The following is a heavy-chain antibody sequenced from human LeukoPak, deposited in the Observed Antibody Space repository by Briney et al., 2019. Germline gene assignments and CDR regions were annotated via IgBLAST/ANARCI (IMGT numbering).Heavy chain of an antibody. Sequence: PSETLSLTCTVSGGSISSYYWSWIRQPPGKGLEWIGEINHSGSTNYNPSLKSRVTLSVDTSKNQFSLKLSSVTAADTAVYYCARGGRIAAAGTGYFDYWGQGTLVTVSS. J-gene: IGHJ4*02. V-gene: IGHV4-34*01. CDR3: ARGGRIAAAGTGYFDY. D-gene: IGHD6-13*01. CDR1: GGSISSYY. CDR2: INHSGST.